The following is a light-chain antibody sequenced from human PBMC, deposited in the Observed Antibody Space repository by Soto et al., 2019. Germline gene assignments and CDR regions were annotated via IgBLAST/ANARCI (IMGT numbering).Light chain of an antibody. Sequence: QSVLTQPASVSAAPGQKVTISCSGSSSNIGNNYVSWYQQLPGTAPKLLIYDNNKRPSGIPDRFSGSKSGTSATLGITGLQTGDEADYYCGTWDSSLSAVVFGGGIKLTVL. CDR3: GTWDSSLSAVV. CDR1: SSNIGNNY. V-gene: IGLV1-51*01. J-gene: IGLJ2*01. CDR2: DNN.